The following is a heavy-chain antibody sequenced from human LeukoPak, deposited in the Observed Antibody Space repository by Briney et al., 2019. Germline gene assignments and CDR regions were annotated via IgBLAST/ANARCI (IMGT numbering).Heavy chain of an antibody. D-gene: IGHD2-21*01. CDR1: GFTFSSYG. V-gene: IGHV3-30*18. J-gene: IGHJ4*02. CDR3: AKDLFLGFDY. Sequence: GVTLRLSCAASGFTFSSYGMHCVRQAPGKWLEWVEVILYGRSNKYYADYVKGRLTSSRDNSTNTLYLKMKSLRAEDTAVYYCAKDLFLGFDYWGQGTLVSVS. CDR2: ILYGRSNK.